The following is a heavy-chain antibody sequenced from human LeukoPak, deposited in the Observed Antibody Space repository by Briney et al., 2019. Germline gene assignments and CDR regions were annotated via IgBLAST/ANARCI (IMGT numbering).Heavy chain of an antibody. CDR2: INPNSGGT. D-gene: IGHD3-10*01. CDR3: ANHWFGELSRFDY. Sequence: GASVKVSCKXSGYTFTGYYMHWVRQAPGQGLEWMGRINPNSGGTNYAQKFQGRVTMTRDTSISTAYMELSRLRSDDTAVYYCANHWFGELSRFDYWGQGTLVTVSS. CDR1: GYTFTGYY. J-gene: IGHJ4*02. V-gene: IGHV1-2*06.